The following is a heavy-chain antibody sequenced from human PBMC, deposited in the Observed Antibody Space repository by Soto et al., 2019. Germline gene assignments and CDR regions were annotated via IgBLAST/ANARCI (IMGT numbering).Heavy chain of an antibody. D-gene: IGHD1-1*01. CDR3: AKAPWNEGLTAGY. CDR2: ISYDGSNK. V-gene: IGHV3-30-3*01. Sequence: GGSLRLSCAASGFTFSSYAMHWVRQAPGKGLEWVAVISYDGSNKYYADSVKGRFTISRDNSKNTLYLQINSLRAEDTAVYYCAKAPWNEGLTAGYWGQGTLVTAPQ. J-gene: IGHJ4*02. CDR1: GFTFSSYA.